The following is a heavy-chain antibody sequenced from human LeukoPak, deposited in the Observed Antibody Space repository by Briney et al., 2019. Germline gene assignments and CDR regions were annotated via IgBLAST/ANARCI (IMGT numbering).Heavy chain of an antibody. CDR3: ARVGSYSSTSCYDDYDILTGYYTGWFDP. CDR2: ISAYNGNT. V-gene: IGHV1-18*01. CDR1: GYTFTSYG. J-gene: IGHJ5*02. Sequence: ASVKVSCKASGYTFTSYGISWVRQAPGQGLEWMGWISAYNGNTNYAQKLQGRVTMTTDTSTSTAYMELRSLRSDDTAVYYCARVGSYSSTSCYDDYDILTGYYTGWFDPWGQGTLVTVSS. D-gene: IGHD3-9*01.